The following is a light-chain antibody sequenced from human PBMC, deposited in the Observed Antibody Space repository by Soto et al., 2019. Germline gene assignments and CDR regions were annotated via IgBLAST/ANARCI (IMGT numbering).Light chain of an antibody. J-gene: IGLJ1*01. CDR2: EVN. CDR1: NSDVGSYNY. V-gene: IGLV2-8*01. Sequence: LTQPPSASGSPGQSVTISCTGANSDVGSYNYVSWYQQHPGKAPKLMIYEVNKRPSGVPDRFSGSKSGNTASLTVSGLQAEDEADYYCSSYAGTNTRYLFGSGTKVTVL. CDR3: SSYAGTNTRYL.